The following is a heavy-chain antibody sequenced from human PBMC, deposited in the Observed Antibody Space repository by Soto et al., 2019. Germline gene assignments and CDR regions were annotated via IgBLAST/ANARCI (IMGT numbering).Heavy chain of an antibody. CDR3: ARADSSGLGYFDY. V-gene: IGHV1-2*04. CDR1: GYTFTGYY. Sequence: ASGKVSCKASGYTFTGYYMHWVRQAPGQGLEWMGWINPNSGGTNYAQKFQGWVTMTRDTSISTAYMELSRLRSDDTAVYYSARADSSGLGYFDYWGQGTLVPVSS. CDR2: INPNSGGT. J-gene: IGHJ4*02. D-gene: IGHD6-19*01.